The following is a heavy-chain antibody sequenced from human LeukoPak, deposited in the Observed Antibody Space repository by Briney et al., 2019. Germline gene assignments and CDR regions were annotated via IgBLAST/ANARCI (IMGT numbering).Heavy chain of an antibody. D-gene: IGHD1-26*01. J-gene: IGHJ6*02. CDR3: ARGPSGTYQYGMDV. CDR1: GVSLSSSY. CDR2: IYYSGST. Sequence: PSETLSLTCTVSGVSLSSSYWSWIRQPPGQGLEWIGYIYYSGSTNFNPSLKSRVTMSVDTSKNQFSLNLNSVTAADTAVYYCARGPSGTYQYGMDVWGQGTTVTVSS. V-gene: IGHV4-59*01.